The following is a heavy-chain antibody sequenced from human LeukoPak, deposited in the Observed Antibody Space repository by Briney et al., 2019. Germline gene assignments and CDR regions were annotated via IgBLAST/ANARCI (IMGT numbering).Heavy chain of an antibody. Sequence: GGSLRLSCAASGFTFSSYAMHWVRQAPGKGLEWVAVISYDGSNKYYADSVKGRFTISRDNSKNTLYLQMNSLRAEDTAVYYCARRYFDYWGQGTLVTVSS. J-gene: IGHJ4*02. CDR1: GFTFSSYA. V-gene: IGHV3-30*04. CDR2: ISYDGSNK. CDR3: ARRYFDY.